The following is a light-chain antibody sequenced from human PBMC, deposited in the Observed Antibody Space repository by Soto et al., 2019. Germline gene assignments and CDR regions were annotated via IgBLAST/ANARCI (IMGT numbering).Light chain of an antibody. Sequence: QSALTQPRSVSGSPGQPVTISCTGSSSDVGAYNYVSWYQQHPGKAPKLMIFDVSKRPSGVPDRFSGSKSGSTASLTISGLQAEVEADYYCCSYAGNMYVVGSGTKVTVL. CDR2: DVS. V-gene: IGLV2-11*01. J-gene: IGLJ1*01. CDR1: SSDVGAYNY. CDR3: CSYAGNMYV.